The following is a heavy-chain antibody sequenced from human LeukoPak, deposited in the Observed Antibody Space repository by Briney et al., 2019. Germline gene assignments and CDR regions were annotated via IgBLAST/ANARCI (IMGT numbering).Heavy chain of an antibody. D-gene: IGHD3-3*01. V-gene: IGHV5-51*01. Sequence: GESLKISRKGSGYLFSSYWIGWVRQMPGKGLELMGIIHPGDSDTRYSPSFQGQVTISVDKSISTAYLQWSSLRASDTAMFYCARSPFYYFDYWGLGTLVTVSS. CDR2: IHPGDSDT. CDR3: ARSPFYYFDY. J-gene: IGHJ4*02. CDR1: GYLFSSYW.